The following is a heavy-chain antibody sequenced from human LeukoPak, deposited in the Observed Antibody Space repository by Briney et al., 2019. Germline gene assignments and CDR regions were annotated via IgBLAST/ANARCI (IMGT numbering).Heavy chain of an antibody. CDR2: IYPGDSDT. J-gene: IGHJ4*02. CDR1: GYSLTSYW. V-gene: IGHV5-51*01. CDR3: ARLRLGFLWNPNDY. Sequence: GGSLRLSCKGSGYSLTSYWIGWVRQMPGKGLEWMGIIYPGDSDTRYSPSFQGQVTISADKSISTAYLQWSSLKASDTAMYYCARLRLGFLWNPNDYWGQGTLVTVSS. D-gene: IGHD1-1*01.